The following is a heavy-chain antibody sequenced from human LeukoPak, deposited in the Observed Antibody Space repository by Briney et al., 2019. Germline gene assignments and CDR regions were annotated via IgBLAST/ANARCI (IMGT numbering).Heavy chain of an antibody. J-gene: IGHJ4*02. Sequence: SETLSLTCTVSGGSISSSSYYWGWIRQPPGKGLEWIGSIYYSGSTYYNPSLKSRVTISVDTSKNQFSLELSSVTAADTAVYYCAKRRTYYYGSGSYPFDYWGQGTLVTVSS. CDR2: IYYSGST. CDR1: GGSISSSSYY. V-gene: IGHV4-39*01. D-gene: IGHD3-10*01. CDR3: AKRRTYYYGSGSYPFDY.